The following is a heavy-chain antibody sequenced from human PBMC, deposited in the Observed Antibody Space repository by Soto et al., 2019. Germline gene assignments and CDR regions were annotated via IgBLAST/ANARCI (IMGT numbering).Heavy chain of an antibody. J-gene: IGHJ4*01. CDR3: ARVRGDSYYNY. CDR2: ISISGTTI. V-gene: IGHV3-11*01. CDR1: GFTLSDYY. Sequence: QVQLLESGGGLVKPGGSLRLSCAASGFTLSDYYITWIRQAPGKELQLILDISISGTTIHYADSVRSRFTISRDNAKNSRWIQMNTPGAEGTAVYYSARVRGDSYYNYWEQGTLVTVS. D-gene: IGHD3-10*01.